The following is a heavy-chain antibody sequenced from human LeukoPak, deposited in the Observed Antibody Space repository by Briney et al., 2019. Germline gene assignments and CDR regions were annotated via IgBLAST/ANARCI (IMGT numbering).Heavy chain of an antibody. D-gene: IGHD6-19*01. CDR3: AKARLSTGWAYNDY. Sequence: GGSLRLSCAASGFTFVNYAMSWARQAPGKGLEWVSAVVGAGTTTFYADSVKGRFTISRDNSKNTVYLQINSLRAGDTAVYYCAKARLSTGWAYNDYWGQGTLVTVSS. CDR2: VVGAGTTT. J-gene: IGHJ4*02. V-gene: IGHV3-23*01. CDR1: GFTFVNYA.